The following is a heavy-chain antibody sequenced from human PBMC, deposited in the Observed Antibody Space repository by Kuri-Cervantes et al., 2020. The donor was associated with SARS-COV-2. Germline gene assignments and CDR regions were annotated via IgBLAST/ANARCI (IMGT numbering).Heavy chain of an antibody. CDR2: INPNSGGT. Sequence: ASVKVSCKASGYTFTYRRLHWVRQVPGQGLEWMGWINPNSGGTNYAQKFQGRVTMTRDTSISTAYMELSRLRSDDTAVYYCARVDFWSGYDVMDVWGKGTTVTVSS. D-gene: IGHD3-3*01. CDR3: ARVDFWSGYDVMDV. CDR1: GYTFTYRR. V-gene: IGHV1-2*02. J-gene: IGHJ6*03.